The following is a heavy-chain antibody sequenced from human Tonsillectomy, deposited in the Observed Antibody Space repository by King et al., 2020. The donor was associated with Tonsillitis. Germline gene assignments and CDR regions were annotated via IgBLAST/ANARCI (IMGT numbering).Heavy chain of an antibody. D-gene: IGHD2-2*01. CDR2: ISWNGGGI. Sequence: VQLVESGGGLVQPGGSLRLSCAASGFSFDDYGMHWVRQAPGKGLEWVSTISWNGGGIGYADTVKGRFTISRDNATNSLYLQMKSLRADDTALYFCPKDISFGSPAGYFDYWGQGTLLTVSS. CDR1: GFSFDDYG. J-gene: IGHJ4*02. V-gene: IGHV3-9*01. CDR3: PKDISFGSPAGYFDY.